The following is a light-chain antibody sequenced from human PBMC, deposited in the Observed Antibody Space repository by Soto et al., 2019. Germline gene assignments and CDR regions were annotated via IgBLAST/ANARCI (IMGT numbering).Light chain of an antibody. Sequence: QSALTQPASVSGSPGQSITISCSDVGIYSLVSWYQQHPGKAPTLMIYEGSKRPSGVSNRLSGSKSGNTASLTISGLQAEDEADYYCCSYGRSSTAWVFGGGTKLTVL. V-gene: IGLV2-23*01. CDR3: CSYGRSSTAWV. J-gene: IGLJ3*02. CDR1: DVGIYSL. CDR2: EGS.